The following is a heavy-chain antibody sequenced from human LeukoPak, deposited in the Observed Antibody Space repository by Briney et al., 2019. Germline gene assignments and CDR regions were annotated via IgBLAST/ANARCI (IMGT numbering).Heavy chain of an antibody. CDR3: ARHDYDRSASYSSDY. CDR2: IFPSGST. Sequence: SETLSLTCTVSGGSISGYYRRWIRQPPGQGLEWIGYIFPSGSTTYNPSLKSRVTISEDTSVNQFSLKPSSVTAADTTVYYCARHDYDRSASYSSDYWGQGTLVSVSS. CDR1: GGSISGYY. V-gene: IGHV4-59*08. J-gene: IGHJ4*02. D-gene: IGHD3-22*01.